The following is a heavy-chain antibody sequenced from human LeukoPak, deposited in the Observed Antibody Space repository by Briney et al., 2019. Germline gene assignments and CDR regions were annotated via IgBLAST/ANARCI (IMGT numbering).Heavy chain of an antibody. CDR3: AREGWFGEHPSHWFDP. J-gene: IGHJ5*02. Sequence: GGSLRLSCAASGFTFSSYWMSWVRQAPGKGLEWVANIKQDGSEKYYVDSVKGRFTISRDNAKNSLYLQMNSLRAEDTAVYYCAREGWFGEHPSHWFDPWGQGILVTVSS. V-gene: IGHV3-7*01. D-gene: IGHD3-10*01. CDR2: IKQDGSEK. CDR1: GFTFSSYW.